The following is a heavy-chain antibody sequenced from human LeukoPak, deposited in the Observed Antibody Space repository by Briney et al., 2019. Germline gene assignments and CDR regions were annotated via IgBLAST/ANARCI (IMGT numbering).Heavy chain of an antibody. Sequence: GGSLRLSCAASGFTFSSYAMSWVRQAPGKGLEWVSAINSGGGSTYYADSVKGRFTISRDNSKNTLYLQMNSLRAEDTAVYYCAKVGAGNFDYWGQGTLVTVSS. CDR1: GFTFSSYA. J-gene: IGHJ4*02. CDR3: AKVGAGNFDY. D-gene: IGHD1-26*01. V-gene: IGHV3-23*01. CDR2: INSGGGST.